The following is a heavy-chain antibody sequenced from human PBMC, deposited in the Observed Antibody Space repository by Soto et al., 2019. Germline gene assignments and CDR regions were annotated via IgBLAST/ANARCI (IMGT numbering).Heavy chain of an antibody. J-gene: IGHJ4*02. Sequence: ASVKVSCKASGYTFTGYYMHWVRQAPGQGLEWMGWINPNSGGTNYAQKFQGRVTMTRDTSISTAYMELSRLRSDDTAVYYCARGNPLLSSPLDYWGQGTLVTVSS. V-gene: IGHV1-2*02. CDR2: INPNSGGT. CDR1: GYTFTGYY. CDR3: ARGNPLLSSPLDY. D-gene: IGHD2-2*01.